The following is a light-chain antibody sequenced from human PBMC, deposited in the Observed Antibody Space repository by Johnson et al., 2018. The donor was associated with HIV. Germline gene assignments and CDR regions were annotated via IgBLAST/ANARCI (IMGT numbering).Light chain of an antibody. CDR2: ENN. CDR1: SSNIGNNY. V-gene: IGLV1-51*02. J-gene: IGLJ1*01. Sequence: QSVLTQPPSVSAAPGQKVTISCSGSSSNIGNNYVSWYQQLPGTAPKLLIYENNKRPSGIPDRFSGSKSVTSATLGITGLKPGDEADYYCGTWHSSLSGYVFGTGTKVTVL. CDR3: GTWHSSLSGYV.